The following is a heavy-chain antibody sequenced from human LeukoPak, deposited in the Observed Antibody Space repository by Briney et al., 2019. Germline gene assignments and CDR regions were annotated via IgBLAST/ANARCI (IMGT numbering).Heavy chain of an antibody. J-gene: IGHJ4*02. V-gene: IGHV3-30*03. CDR1: GFTFSSYR. Sequence: PGGSLRLSCAASGFTFSSYRMQGARQARGKGLEGVAFISYDWSKKYYVHSVKIRFIISRDNSKNTLYLQMNSLRAEDTAVYYCAIARSLEGGGYGHWGQGTLVTVSS. CDR3: AIARSLEGGGYGH. D-gene: IGHD5-12*01. CDR2: ISYDWSKK.